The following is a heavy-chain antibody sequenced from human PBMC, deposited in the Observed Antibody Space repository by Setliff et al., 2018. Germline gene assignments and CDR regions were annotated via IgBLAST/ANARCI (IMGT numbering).Heavy chain of an antibody. CDR2: ISSYNDVT. D-gene: IGHD2-15*01. Sequence: ASVKVSCKASGYILKSYGISWVRQAPGQGLEWVGWISSYNDVTNYAQRFQGRVTMTTDTSSSAAYMELRSLRSDDTAVHYCAISTLSICSGGTCPNAFDVWGQGTMVTVS. CDR3: AISTLSICSGGTCPNAFDV. V-gene: IGHV1-18*01. CDR1: GYILKSYG. J-gene: IGHJ3*01.